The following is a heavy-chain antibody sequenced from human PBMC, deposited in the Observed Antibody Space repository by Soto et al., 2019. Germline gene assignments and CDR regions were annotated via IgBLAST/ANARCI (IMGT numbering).Heavy chain of an antibody. D-gene: IGHD3-9*01. J-gene: IGHJ6*02. CDR2: ISYDGSNK. Sequence: QVQLVESGGGVVQPGRSLRLSCAASGFTFSSYGMHWVRQAPGKGLEWVAVISYDGSNKYYADSVKGRFTISRDNSKNTIYLKMNSLRAEDTAVYYCAKGLTDYDILTGLDVWGQGTTVTVSS. CDR1: GFTFSSYG. V-gene: IGHV3-30*18. CDR3: AKGLTDYDILTGLDV.